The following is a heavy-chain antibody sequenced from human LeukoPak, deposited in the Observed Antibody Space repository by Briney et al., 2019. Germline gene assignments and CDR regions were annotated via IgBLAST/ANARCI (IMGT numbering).Heavy chain of an antibody. Sequence: SSETLSLTCTVSGVSISSYYWSWIRQPPGKGLEWIGYIYYSGSTNYNPSLKSRVTISVDTSKNQFSLKLSSVTAADTAVYYCARSYSSSYLPYDYWGQGTLVTVSS. CDR3: ARSYSSSYLPYDY. D-gene: IGHD6-13*01. CDR2: IYYSGST. V-gene: IGHV4-59*01. J-gene: IGHJ4*02. CDR1: GVSISSYY.